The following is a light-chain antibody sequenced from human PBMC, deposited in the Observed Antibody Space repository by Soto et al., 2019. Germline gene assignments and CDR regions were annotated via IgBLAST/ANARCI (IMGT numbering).Light chain of an antibody. CDR1: SSDIGYYDY. CDR3: SSYTRSSTRI. Sequence: QSALTQPASVSGSPGQSITISCTGTSSDIGYYDYVSWYQQYPGKAPKIIIYGVGNRPSGVSNRFSGSKSGNTASLTISGLQAEDEADYHCSSYTRSSTRIFGGGTQLIVL. J-gene: IGLJ2*01. V-gene: IGLV2-14*01. CDR2: GVG.